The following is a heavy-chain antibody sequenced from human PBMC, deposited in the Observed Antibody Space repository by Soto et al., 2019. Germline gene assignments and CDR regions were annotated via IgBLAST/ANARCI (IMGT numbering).Heavy chain of an antibody. CDR2: IYYSGST. D-gene: IGHD6-19*01. J-gene: IGHJ5*02. V-gene: IGHV4-61*01. Sequence: PSETLSLTCTVSGGSVSSGSYYWSWIRQPPGKGLEWIGYIYYSGSTNYNPSLKSRVTISVDTSKNQFSLKLSSVTAADTAVYYCARRTIAVAGTDWFDPWGQGTLVTAPQ. CDR3: ARRTIAVAGTDWFDP. CDR1: GGSVSSGSYY.